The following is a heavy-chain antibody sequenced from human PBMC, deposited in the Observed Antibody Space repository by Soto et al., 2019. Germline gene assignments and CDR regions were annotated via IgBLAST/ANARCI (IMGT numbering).Heavy chain of an antibody. CDR2: IVVGSGNT. V-gene: IGHV1-58*02. D-gene: IGHD4-17*01. CDR3: AAVGGATVTTYFDAFDI. Sequence: QMQLVQSGPEVKKPGTSVKVSCKASGFTFTSSAMQWVRQARGQRLEWIGWIVVGSGNTNYAQKFQERVTITRDMSTRTAYMELSSLRSEATAVYYCAAVGGATVTTYFDAFDIWGHGTIVTVSS. J-gene: IGHJ3*02. CDR1: GFTFTSSA.